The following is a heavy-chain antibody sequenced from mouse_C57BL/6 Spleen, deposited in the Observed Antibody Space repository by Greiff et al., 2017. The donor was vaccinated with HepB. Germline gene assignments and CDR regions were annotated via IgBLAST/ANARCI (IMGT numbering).Heavy chain of an antibody. D-gene: IGHD1-1*01. CDR1: GYSFTGYY. CDR2: INPSTGGT. V-gene: IGHV1-42*01. Sequence: VQLQQSGPELVKPGASVKISCKASGYSFTGYYMHWVKQSPEQSLEWIGEINPSTGGTTYNQKFKAKATLTVDKSSSTAYMQLKSLTSEDSAVYYCARLGGSSYNAMDYWGQGTSVTVSS. CDR3: ARLGGSSYNAMDY. J-gene: IGHJ4*01.